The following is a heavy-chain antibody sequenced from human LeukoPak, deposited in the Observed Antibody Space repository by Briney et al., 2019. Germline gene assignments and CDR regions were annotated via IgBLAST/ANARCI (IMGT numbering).Heavy chain of an antibody. V-gene: IGHV4-4*07. J-gene: IGHJ6*02. CDR2: IDASGNT. CDR3: ARDNRRPGYFYYGMDV. D-gene: IGHD1-14*01. Sequence: NSSETLSLTCTVSGGSIRSYYWSCIRQPAGKGLEWIGRIDASGNTNYNPSLKSRVTMSVDTSKNQFSLRLSSVTAADTAVYYCARDNRRPGYFYYGMDVWGQGTTVTVSS. CDR1: GGSIRSYY.